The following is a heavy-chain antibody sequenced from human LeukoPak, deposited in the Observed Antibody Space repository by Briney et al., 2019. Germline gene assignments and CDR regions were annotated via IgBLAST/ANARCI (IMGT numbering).Heavy chain of an antibody. J-gene: IGHJ6*02. CDR1: GYTFTNYG. CDR2: ISAYNGDT. CDR3: ARARPRYNWNDVYYYYYGMDV. V-gene: IGHV1-18*01. Sequence: ASVKVSCKASGYTFTNYGITWVRQAPGQGLEWMGWISAYNGDTNYAHKLQGRVTMTTDTSTSTAYMELRSLRSDDTAVYYCARARPRYNWNDVYYYYYGMDVWGQGTTVTVSS. D-gene: IGHD1-20*01.